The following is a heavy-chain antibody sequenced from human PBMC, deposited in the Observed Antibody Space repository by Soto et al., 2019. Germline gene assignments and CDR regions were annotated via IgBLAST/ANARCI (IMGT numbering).Heavy chain of an antibody. V-gene: IGHV1-46*01. Sequence: ASVKVSCKASGYTFTSYYMHWVLQSPLQGLEWMGIINPSGGSTSYAQKFQGRVTMTRDTSTSTVYMELSSLRSEDTAVYYCAREGGGIAVAGTWFDPWGQGTLVTVSS. CDR3: AREGGGIAVAGTWFDP. CDR2: INPSGGST. D-gene: IGHD6-19*01. CDR1: GYTFTSYY. J-gene: IGHJ5*02.